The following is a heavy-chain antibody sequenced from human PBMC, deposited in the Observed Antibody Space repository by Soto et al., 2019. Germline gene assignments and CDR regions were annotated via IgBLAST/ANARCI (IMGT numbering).Heavy chain of an antibody. CDR2: IYYSGST. D-gene: IGHD2-2*01. V-gene: IGHV4-30-4*01. J-gene: IGHJ5*02. CDR1: GGSISSCDYY. CDR3: ARDPWCISTSCYNWFDP. Sequence: PSETLSLTCTVSGGSISSCDYYWSWIRQPPGKGLEWIGYIYYSGSTYYNPSLKSRVTISVDTSKNQFSLKLSSVTAADTAVYYCARDPWCISTSCYNWFDPWGQGTLVTISS.